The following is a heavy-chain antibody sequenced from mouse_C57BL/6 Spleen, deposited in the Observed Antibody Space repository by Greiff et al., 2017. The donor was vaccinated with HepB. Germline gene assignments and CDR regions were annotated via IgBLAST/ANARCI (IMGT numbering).Heavy chain of an antibody. CDR2: ISGGGGNT. Sequence: EVNVVESGGGLVKPGGSLKLSCAASGFTFSSYTMSWVRQTPEKRLEWVATISGGGGNTYYPDSVKGRFTISRDNAKNTLYLQMSSLRSEDTALYYCARHKGFAYWGQGTLVTVSA. CDR1: GFTFSSYT. CDR3: ARHKGFAY. D-gene: IGHD1-3*01. J-gene: IGHJ3*01. V-gene: IGHV5-9*01.